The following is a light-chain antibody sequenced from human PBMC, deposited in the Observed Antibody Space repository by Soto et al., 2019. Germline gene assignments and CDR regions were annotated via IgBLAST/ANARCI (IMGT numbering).Light chain of an antibody. CDR1: QSINNY. CDR2: DAI. Sequence: EIVLTQSPATVPLSPGERATLSCRASQSINNYLAWYQQKPGQAPRLLIYDAINRATGIPGRFSGSGSGTDFTLTISSLEPEDFAVYYCQQCVNWPLLTLGGGTKVELK. J-gene: IGKJ4*01. V-gene: IGKV3-11*01. CDR3: QQCVNWPLLT.